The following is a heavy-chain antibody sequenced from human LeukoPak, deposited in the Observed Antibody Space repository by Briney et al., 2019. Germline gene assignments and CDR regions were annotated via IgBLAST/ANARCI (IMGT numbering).Heavy chain of an antibody. D-gene: IGHD6-19*01. Sequence: PGGSLRLSCEASGFTFTTYSMTWVRQAPGKGLEWVSIISSGSSAIFSADALKGRFTISRDDAKNLLYLDMNSLRAEDTAVYYCARGHTAVTRHFDFWGQGTLVTVSS. V-gene: IGHV3-21*01. CDR2: ISSGSSAI. CDR3: ARGHTAVTRHFDF. J-gene: IGHJ4*02. CDR1: GFTFTTYS.